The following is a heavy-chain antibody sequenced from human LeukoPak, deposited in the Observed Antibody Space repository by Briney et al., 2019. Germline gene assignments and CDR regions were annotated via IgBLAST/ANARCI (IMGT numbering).Heavy chain of an antibody. Sequence: GGSLRLSCAASGFTFSSYEMNWVRQAPGKGLEWVSYISSSGSTIYYADSVKGRFTISRDNAKNSLYLQMNSLRAEDTAVYHCARGEYYYGMDVWGQGTTVTVSS. J-gene: IGHJ6*02. CDR3: ARGEYYYGMDV. CDR1: GFTFSSYE. CDR2: ISSSGSTI. V-gene: IGHV3-48*03.